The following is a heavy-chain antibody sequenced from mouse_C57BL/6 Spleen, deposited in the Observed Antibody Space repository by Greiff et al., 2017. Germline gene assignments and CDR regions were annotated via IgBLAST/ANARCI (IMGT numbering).Heavy chain of an antibody. CDR2: IWSGGST. Sequence: VQLKESGPGLVQPSQSLSITCTVSGFSLTSYGVHWVRQSPGKGLEWLGVIWSGGSTDYNAAFISRLSISKDNSKSQVFFKMNSLQADDTAIYYCATPPYGSSLYAMDYWGQGTSVTVSS. D-gene: IGHD1-1*01. CDR3: ATPPYGSSLYAMDY. CDR1: GFSLTSYG. V-gene: IGHV2-2*01. J-gene: IGHJ4*01.